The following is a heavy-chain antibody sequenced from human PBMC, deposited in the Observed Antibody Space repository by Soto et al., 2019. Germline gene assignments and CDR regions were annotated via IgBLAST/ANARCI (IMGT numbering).Heavy chain of an antibody. CDR3: ARVNGYGDYVDY. CDR2: IYYSGST. D-gene: IGHD4-17*01. Sequence: SETLSLTFTVSGGSISSYYWSWIRQPPGKGLEWIGYIYYSGSTNYNPSLKSRVTISVDTSKNQFSLKLSSVTAADTAVYYCARVNGYGDYVDYWGQGTLVTVSS. J-gene: IGHJ4*02. V-gene: IGHV4-59*01. CDR1: GGSISSYY.